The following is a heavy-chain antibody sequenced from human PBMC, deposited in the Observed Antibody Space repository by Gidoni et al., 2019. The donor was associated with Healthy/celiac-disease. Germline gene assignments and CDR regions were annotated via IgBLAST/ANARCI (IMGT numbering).Heavy chain of an antibody. CDR3: ATDPEYYYYGMDV. CDR1: GYTLTDLS. J-gene: IGHJ6*02. CDR2: FDPEDGET. Sequence: VQLVQSGAEVKKPGASVTVSCKVSGYTLTDLSMHCVLQAPGKGLEWMGGFDPEDGETIYAQKFQGRVTMTDETSTVTAYMELSSLRSEDTAVYDCATDPEYYYYGMDVWGQGTTVTVSS. V-gene: IGHV1-24*01.